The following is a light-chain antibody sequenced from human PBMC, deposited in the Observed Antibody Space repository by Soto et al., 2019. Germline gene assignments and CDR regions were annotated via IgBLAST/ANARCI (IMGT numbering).Light chain of an antibody. V-gene: IGKV1-5*03. J-gene: IGKJ1*01. CDR1: QSISNW. Sequence: DIKMTQSPATLSASVGDRVTLTCRASQSISNWLVWYQQKPGKAPKLLIYQASTLKSGVPSRFSGSGSGTEFTLTISSLQPDDFATYYCQHSEGCPDGFGHGTKVDIK. CDR3: QHSEGCPDG. CDR2: QAS.